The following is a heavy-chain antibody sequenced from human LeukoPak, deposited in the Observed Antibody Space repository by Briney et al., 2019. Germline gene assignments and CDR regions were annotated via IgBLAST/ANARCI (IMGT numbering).Heavy chain of an antibody. Sequence: SETLSLTCTVSGGSINNGGYYWSWIRQHPGKGLEWIGYIYYSGSTYYNPSLKSRVTISVDTSKNQFSLKLSSVTAADTAVYYCARDYGSGSYYGYWGQGTLVTVSS. V-gene: IGHV4-30-4*01. CDR1: GGSINNGGYY. CDR3: ARDYGSGSYYGY. D-gene: IGHD3-10*01. CDR2: IYYSGST. J-gene: IGHJ4*02.